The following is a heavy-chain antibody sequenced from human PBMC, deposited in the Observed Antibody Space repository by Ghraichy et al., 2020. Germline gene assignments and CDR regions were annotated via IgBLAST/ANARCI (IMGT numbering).Heavy chain of an antibody. CDR1: GGSXXGYX. V-gene: IGHV4-34*01. CDR3: ARGRRYQLLSSLXDAFDI. Sequence: SETLSLTCAVYGGSXXGYXWSWIRXPPGKGXXWIGEINHSGSTKYNPSLKSRVTISVDTSKNQFFLKLSSVTAADTAVYYCARGRRYQLLSSLXDAFDIWGXXTMVTVSS. J-gene: IGHJ3*02. CDR2: INHSGST. D-gene: IGHD2-2*01.